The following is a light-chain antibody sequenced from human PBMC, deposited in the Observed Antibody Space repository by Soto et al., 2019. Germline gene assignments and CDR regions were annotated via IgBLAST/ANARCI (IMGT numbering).Light chain of an antibody. CDR1: TGAVTSAHY. CDR3: LLSYSCARPVV. V-gene: IGLV7-46*01. J-gene: IGLJ2*01. CDR2: DTS. Sequence: QAVVTQEPSLTVSPGGTVTLTCGSSTGAVTSAHYPSWFQQKSGQAPRTLIYDTSNKHSWTPARFSGSLLGGKAALTLSGAQPEDEAVYYCLLSYSCARPVVFGGGTKLTVL.